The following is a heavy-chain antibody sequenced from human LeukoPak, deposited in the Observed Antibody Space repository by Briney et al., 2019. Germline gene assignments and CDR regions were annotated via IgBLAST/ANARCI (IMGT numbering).Heavy chain of an antibody. D-gene: IGHD3-9*01. CDR3: ARGNYDILTGPPLGYYYGMDV. Sequence: PGGSLRLSCAASGFTFSSYSMNWVRQAPGKGLEWVSSISSSSSYIYYADSVKGRFTISRDNAKNSLYLQMNSLRAEDTAVYYCARGNYDILTGPPLGYYYGMDVWGQGTTVTVSS. CDR2: ISSSSSYI. CDR1: GFTFSSYS. J-gene: IGHJ6*02. V-gene: IGHV3-21*01.